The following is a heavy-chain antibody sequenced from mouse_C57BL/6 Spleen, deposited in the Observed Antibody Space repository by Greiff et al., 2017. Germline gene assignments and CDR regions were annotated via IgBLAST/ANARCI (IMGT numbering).Heavy chain of an antibody. CDR1: GFSFTGYY. Sequence: VQLQQSGPELVKPGASVKISCKASGFSFTGYYMHWVRQSHGNILDWIGYIYPYNGVSSYTQKFKGKVTLSVDKSSSTAYLELRSLTSDDSAVYYCARSDADDAMDYWGQGTSVTVSS. CDR3: ARSDADDAMDY. J-gene: IGHJ4*01. CDR2: IYPYNGVS. V-gene: IGHV1-31*01.